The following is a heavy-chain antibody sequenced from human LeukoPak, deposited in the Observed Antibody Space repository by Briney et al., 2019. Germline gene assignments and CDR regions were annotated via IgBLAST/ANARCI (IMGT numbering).Heavy chain of an antibody. V-gene: IGHV1-69*01. CDR3: ATTGVYCSGGSCYSDNWFDP. J-gene: IGHJ5*02. CDR2: IIPISDTA. D-gene: IGHD2-15*01. CDR1: GGTFSSYA. Sequence: SVKVSCKASGGTFSSYALSWVRQAPGQGLEWMGGIIPISDTANYAQKFQGRVTITADESTNTAYMELSSLRSEDTAVYYCATTGVYCSGGSCYSDNWFDPWGQGTLVTVSS.